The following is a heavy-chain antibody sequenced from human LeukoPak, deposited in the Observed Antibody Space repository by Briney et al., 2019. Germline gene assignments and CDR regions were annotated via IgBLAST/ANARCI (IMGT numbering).Heavy chain of an antibody. V-gene: IGHV1-69*05. CDR3: ARAPYGIYSGDYYAYYMDV. Sequence: GASVKVSCKASGGTFSLDAITWVRHAPGQGLEWMGGIIPMAGTANYAQKFQGRVTITTDESTNTAYMELSSLRSEDTAVYYCARAPYGIYSGDYYAYYMDVWGKGTTVTVSS. J-gene: IGHJ6*03. CDR2: IIPMAGTA. D-gene: IGHD1-26*01. CDR1: GGTFSLDA.